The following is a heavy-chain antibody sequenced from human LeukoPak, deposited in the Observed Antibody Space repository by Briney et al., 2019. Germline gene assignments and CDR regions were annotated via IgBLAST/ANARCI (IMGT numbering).Heavy chain of an antibody. Sequence: NSSETLSLTCTVSGGSISSYYWSWIRQPPGKGLEWIGYIYYSGSTNYNPSLKSRVTISVDTSKNQFSLKLSPVTAADTAVYYCARSYGSGSYYKPLLAFDIWGQGTMVTVSS. CDR3: ARSYGSGSYYKPLLAFDI. CDR2: IYYSGST. V-gene: IGHV4-59*01. J-gene: IGHJ3*02. CDR1: GGSISSYY. D-gene: IGHD3-10*01.